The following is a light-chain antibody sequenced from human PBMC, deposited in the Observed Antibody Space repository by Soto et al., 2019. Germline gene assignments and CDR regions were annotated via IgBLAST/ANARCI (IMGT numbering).Light chain of an antibody. V-gene: IGKV3-20*01. J-gene: IGKJ2*01. CDR1: QSFSSSY. CDR2: GAS. Sequence: EIVLTQSPGTLSLSPGERATLSCRASQSFSSSYLAWYQQKPGQAPRLLIYGASSRATGIPDRFSGSGSGTDFTLTISRLEPEDFAVYYCQQYGSSPYTFGQRTKLEIK. CDR3: QQYGSSPYT.